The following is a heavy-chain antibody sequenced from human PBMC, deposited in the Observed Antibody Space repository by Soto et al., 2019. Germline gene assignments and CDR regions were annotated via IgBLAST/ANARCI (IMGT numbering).Heavy chain of an antibody. V-gene: IGHV1-69*02. CDR1: GGTFSSYT. Sequence: SVKLSCKASGGTFSSYTISWVRQAPGQGLEWMGRIIPILGIANYAQKFQGRVTITADKSTSTAYMELSSLRSEDTAVYYCAISAAVENWLVPWGQGTLVTVSS. J-gene: IGHJ5*02. CDR2: IIPILGIA. D-gene: IGHD6-19*01. CDR3: AISAAVENWLVP.